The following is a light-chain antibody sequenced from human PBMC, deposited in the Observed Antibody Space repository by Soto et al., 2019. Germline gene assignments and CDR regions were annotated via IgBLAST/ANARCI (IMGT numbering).Light chain of an antibody. Sequence: QSVLTQPPSASGTPGQRVTISCSGSSSNIGGNTVNWYQKVPGAAPKLIIFSNTQRPSGVPDRYSGSKSGTSASLAIVGLQSEDEADYYCSTWDDSLNGPLFGGGTKLTVL. J-gene: IGLJ2*01. V-gene: IGLV1-44*01. CDR1: SSNIGGNT. CDR2: SNT. CDR3: STWDDSLNGPL.